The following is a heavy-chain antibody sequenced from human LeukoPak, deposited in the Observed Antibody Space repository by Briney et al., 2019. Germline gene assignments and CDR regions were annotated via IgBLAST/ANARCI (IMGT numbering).Heavy chain of an antibody. D-gene: IGHD5-24*01. J-gene: IGHJ4*02. CDR3: ARDADGYPLWVFGY. CDR1: GGTFSSYA. Sequence: GASVKVSCKASGGTFSSYAISWVRQAPGQGLEWMGRIIPIFGTANYAQKFQGRVTITTDESTSTAYMELSSLRSEGTAVYYCARDADGYPLWVFGYWGQGTLVTVSS. V-gene: IGHV1-69*05. CDR2: IIPIFGTA.